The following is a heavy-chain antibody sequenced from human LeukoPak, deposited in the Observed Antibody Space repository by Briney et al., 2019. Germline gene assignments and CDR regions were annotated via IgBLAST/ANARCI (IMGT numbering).Heavy chain of an antibody. Sequence: GGSLRLSCAASGFTFSSYAMHWVRQASGKGLEWVGRIRSKANSYATAYAASVKGRFTISRDDSKNTAHLQMNSLKTEDTAVYYCTSRPGGYCSGGSCRDYWGQGTLVTVSS. CDR1: GFTFSSYA. CDR3: TSRPGGYCSGGSCRDY. V-gene: IGHV3-73*01. D-gene: IGHD2-15*01. CDR2: IRSKANSYAT. J-gene: IGHJ4*02.